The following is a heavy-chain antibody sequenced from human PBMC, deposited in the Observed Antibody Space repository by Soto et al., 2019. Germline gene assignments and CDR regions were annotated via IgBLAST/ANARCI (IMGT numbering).Heavy chain of an antibody. CDR3: AHFLEDVWSGYPNSYNWNDKAGGSYGMDV. D-gene: IGHD1-20*01. J-gene: IGHJ6*02. CDR2: IYWNDDK. V-gene: IGHV2-5*01. Sequence: QNTLKESGPTLVKPTQTLTLTCTFSGFSLSTSGVGVGWIRQPPGKALEWLALIYWNDDKRYSPSLKSRLTITKDTSNNHVVITITNIDPVDTATYYCAHFLEDVWSGYPNSYNWNDKAGGSYGMDVWGQGTTVTVSS. CDR1: GFSLSTSGVG.